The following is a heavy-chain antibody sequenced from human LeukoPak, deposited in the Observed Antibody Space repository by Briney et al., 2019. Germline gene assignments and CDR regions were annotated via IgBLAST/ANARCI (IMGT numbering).Heavy chain of an antibody. V-gene: IGHV4-39*01. CDR3: ARRYYDSDAFDI. CDR2: IYYSGST. J-gene: IGHJ3*02. D-gene: IGHD3-22*01. CDR1: GGSISSSSYY. Sequence: SETLSLTCTVSGGSISSSSYYWGWIRQPPGKGLEWIGSIYYSGSTYYNPSLKSRVTISVDTSKNQFSLKLSSVTAADTAVHYCARRYYDSDAFDIWGQGTMVTVSS.